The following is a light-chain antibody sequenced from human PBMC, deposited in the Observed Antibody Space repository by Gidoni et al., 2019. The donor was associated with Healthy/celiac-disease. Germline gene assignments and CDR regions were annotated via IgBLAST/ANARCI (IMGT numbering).Light chain of an antibody. Sequence: DIVMTQLPVSLAVSLCVRSTINCNISQSVLYSSNNKNYLAWYQQKPGQPPKLLIYWASTRESGVPDRFSGSGSGTDFTLTISSLQAEDVAVYYCQQYYSTPITFGQGTRLEIK. CDR2: WAS. V-gene: IGKV4-1*01. J-gene: IGKJ5*01. CDR3: QQYYSTPIT. CDR1: QSVLYSSNNKNY.